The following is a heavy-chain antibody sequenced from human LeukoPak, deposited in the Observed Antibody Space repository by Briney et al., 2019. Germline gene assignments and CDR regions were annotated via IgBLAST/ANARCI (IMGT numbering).Heavy chain of an antibody. V-gene: IGHV4-59*01. Sequence: SETLSLTCTVSGGSISSYYWSWIRQPPGKGLEWIGYIYYSGSTNYSPSLKSRVTISVDTSKNQFSLKLSSVTAADTAVYYCARENHDYGDFSFFDYWGQGTLVTVSS. D-gene: IGHD4-17*01. J-gene: IGHJ4*02. CDR3: ARENHDYGDFSFFDY. CDR2: IYYSGST. CDR1: GGSISSYY.